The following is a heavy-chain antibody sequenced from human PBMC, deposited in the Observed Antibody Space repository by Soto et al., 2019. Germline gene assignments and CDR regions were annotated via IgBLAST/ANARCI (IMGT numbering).Heavy chain of an antibody. CDR3: AKVGHYDILTGREFDY. CDR2: ISGSGGST. V-gene: IGHV3-23*01. J-gene: IGHJ4*02. D-gene: IGHD3-9*01. CDR1: GFTFGSYA. Sequence: GGSLRLSCAASGFTFGSYAMSWVRQAPGKGLEWVSAISGSGGSTYYADSVKGRFTISRDNSKNTLYLQMNSLRAEDTAVYYCAKVGHYDILTGREFDYWGQGTLVTVSS.